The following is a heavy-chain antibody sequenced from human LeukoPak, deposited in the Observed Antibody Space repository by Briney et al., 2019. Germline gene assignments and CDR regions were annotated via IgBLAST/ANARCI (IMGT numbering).Heavy chain of an antibody. CDR1: GFTVSSYY. V-gene: IGHV3-66*01. J-gene: IGHJ6*02. CDR2: MYSGGST. Sequence: GGPLRLSCAASGFTVSSYYMTWVRQAPGKGLEWVSVMYSGGSTYYADSVKGRVAISRDNSQNTVFLQMNSVRVEDTAVYYCARSYSNHLFGMDVWGQGTAVTVSS. CDR3: ARSYSNHLFGMDV. D-gene: IGHD4-11*01.